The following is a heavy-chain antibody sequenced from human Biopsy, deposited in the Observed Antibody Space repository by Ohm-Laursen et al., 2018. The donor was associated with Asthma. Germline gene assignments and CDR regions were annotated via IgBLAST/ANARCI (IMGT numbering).Heavy chain of an antibody. CDR1: YGSITRGGYY. CDR2: IYYSGST. CDR3: ARAQDYYDSRGYYRSFDY. J-gene: IGHJ4*02. V-gene: IGHV4-31*03. D-gene: IGHD3-22*01. Sequence: TLSLTCTVSYGSITRGGYYWTWIRQHPGKGLEWIGFIYYSGSTYYNPSLKSRVSISIDTSKSQFSLKLSSVTAADTAVYYCARAQDYYDSRGYYRSFDYWGQGTLVTVSS.